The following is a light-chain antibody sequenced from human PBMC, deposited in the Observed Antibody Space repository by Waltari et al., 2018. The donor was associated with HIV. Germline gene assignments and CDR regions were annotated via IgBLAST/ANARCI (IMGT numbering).Light chain of an antibody. CDR3: NSTDSSDWV. CDR2: EDS. V-gene: IGLV3-10*01. CDR1: ALPKKY. J-gene: IGLJ3*02. Sequence: SYELTQPPSVSVSPGQTARITCSGDALPKKYAYWYQQKSGQAPVLVIYEDSKRPSGIAEGVTWSGAGTVGTLTISGARVGDEGEYYCNSTDSSDWVFGGETKLTVL.